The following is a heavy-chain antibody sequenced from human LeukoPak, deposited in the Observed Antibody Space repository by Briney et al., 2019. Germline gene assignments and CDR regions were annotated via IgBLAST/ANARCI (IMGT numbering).Heavy chain of an antibody. Sequence: GGSLRLSCAASGITVSNDYMGWVRQAPGKGLQWVSVMYSGGSTFYADSVKGRFTISRDNAKNTLYLQMNSLRAEDTAVYYCARVLAYDSSGYYYVDAFDIWGQGTMVTVSS. J-gene: IGHJ3*02. CDR1: GITVSNDY. CDR2: MYSGGST. D-gene: IGHD3-22*01. CDR3: ARVLAYDSSGYYYVDAFDI. V-gene: IGHV3-66*01.